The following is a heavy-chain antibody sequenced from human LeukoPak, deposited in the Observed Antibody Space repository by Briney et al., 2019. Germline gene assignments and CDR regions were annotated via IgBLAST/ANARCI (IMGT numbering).Heavy chain of an antibody. J-gene: IGHJ5*02. D-gene: IGHD1-26*01. Sequence: ASETLSLTCAVYDGSFSGYYWSWVRQPPGKGLEWIGEINHSGSTNYNPSLKSRVTISVDTSKNQFSLKLNSVTAADTAVYYCARGQWEIRFDPWGQGTLVTVSS. V-gene: IGHV4-34*01. CDR1: DGSFSGYY. CDR3: ARGQWEIRFDP. CDR2: INHSGST.